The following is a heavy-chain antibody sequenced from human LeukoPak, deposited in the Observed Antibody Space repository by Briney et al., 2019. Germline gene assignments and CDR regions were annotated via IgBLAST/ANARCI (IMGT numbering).Heavy chain of an antibody. V-gene: IGHV3-23*01. Sequence: GGSLRLSCAASAFTFSSYAMSWVRQAPGKGLEWVSAISGSGGSTYYADSVKGRFTISRDNSKNTLYLQMNSLRAEDTAVYYCAKGSTSYYYYGMDVWGQGTTVTVSS. J-gene: IGHJ6*02. CDR1: AFTFSSYA. CDR2: ISGSGGST. CDR3: AKGSTSYYYYGMDV. D-gene: IGHD2-2*01.